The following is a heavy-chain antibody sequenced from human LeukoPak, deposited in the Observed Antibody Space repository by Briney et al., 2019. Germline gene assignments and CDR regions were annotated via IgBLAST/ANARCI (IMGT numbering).Heavy chain of an antibody. J-gene: IGHJ5*02. CDR1: GFTFSDYY. D-gene: IGHD3-10*01. V-gene: IGHV3-11*04. Sequence: NPGGSLRLSCAASGFTFSDYYMSWIRQAPGKGLEWVSYISSSGSTIYYADSVKGRFTISRDNAKNSLYLQMNSLRAEDTAVYYCARVYGSGRYNWFDPWGQGTLVTVSS. CDR3: ARVYGSGRYNWFDP. CDR2: ISSSGSTI.